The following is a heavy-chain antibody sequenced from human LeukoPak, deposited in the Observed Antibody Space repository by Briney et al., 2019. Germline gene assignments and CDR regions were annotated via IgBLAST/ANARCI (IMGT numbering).Heavy chain of an antibody. CDR1: GFTFSSYS. V-gene: IGHV3-48*01. CDR2: ISSSSSTI. Sequence: GGSLRLSCAASGFTFSSYSMLWVRQAPGKGLEWVSYISSSSSTIYYADSVKGRFTISRDNAKNSLYLQMNTLRAEDTAVYYCARHMLGGKRSFDSWGQGTLVTVSS. CDR3: ARHMLGGKRSFDS. D-gene: IGHD4-23*01. J-gene: IGHJ4*02.